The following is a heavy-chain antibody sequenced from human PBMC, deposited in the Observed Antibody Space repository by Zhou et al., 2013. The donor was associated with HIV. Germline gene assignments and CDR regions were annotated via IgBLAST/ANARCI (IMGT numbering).Heavy chain of an antibody. J-gene: IGHJ2*01. CDR1: GGSITNYY. D-gene: IGHD1-26*01. CDR2: IYSDGDT. V-gene: IGHV4-4*07. Sequence: VQLQESGPGLVKPSETLSLTCTVSGGSITNYYWSWIRQPAGKGLEWIGRIYSDGDTDYKSSLKRPVTMSVDTSKNRFSLKLTSVTAADTAVYYCARGARGSSEKDWYFDLWGRGTLVTVSS. CDR3: ARGARGSSEKDWYFDL.